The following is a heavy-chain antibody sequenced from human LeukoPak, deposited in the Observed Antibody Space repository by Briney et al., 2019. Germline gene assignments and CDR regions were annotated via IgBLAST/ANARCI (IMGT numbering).Heavy chain of an antibody. V-gene: IGHV3-30*18. J-gene: IGHJ4*02. D-gene: IGHD2-15*01. Sequence: GGSLRLSCAASGFTFNSHGMHWVRQAPGKELEWVAVISDDGNNEKYADSVKGRFTVSRDNSRNTLYLQMNSLRAEDTAVYYCAKGCAGGGSCYILDYWGQGTLVTVSA. CDR3: AKGCAGGGSCYILDY. CDR1: GFTFNSHG. CDR2: ISDDGNNE.